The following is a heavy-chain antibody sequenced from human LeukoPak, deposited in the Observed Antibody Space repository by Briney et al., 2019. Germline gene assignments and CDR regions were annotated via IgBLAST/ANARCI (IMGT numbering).Heavy chain of an antibody. J-gene: IGHJ4*02. D-gene: IGHD6-13*01. V-gene: IGHV3-21*01. CDR2: ISTSSSYI. CDR1: GFAFSRNS. CDR3: ARGAEGIAATDSNFDY. Sequence: GGSLRLSCAASGFAFSRNSMNWVRHAPGKGLEWGSSISTSSSYIYYADSLKGRFTISRDNAKNSLYLQMNSLRAEDTAVYYCARGAEGIAATDSNFDYWGQGTLVTVSS.